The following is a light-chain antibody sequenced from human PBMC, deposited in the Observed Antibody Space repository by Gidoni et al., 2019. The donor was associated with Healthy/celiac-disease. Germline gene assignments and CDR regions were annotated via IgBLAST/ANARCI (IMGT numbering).Light chain of an antibody. CDR1: QGISSA. J-gene: IGKJ5*01. CDR3: QQFNSYFSIT. CDR2: DAS. Sequence: AIQLTQSPSSLSASVGDRVTITCRASQGISSALAWYQQKPGKAPKLLIYDASSLESGVPSRFSGSGSGTDFTLTISSLQPEDFATYYCQQFNSYFSITFXQXTRLEIK. V-gene: IGKV1-13*02.